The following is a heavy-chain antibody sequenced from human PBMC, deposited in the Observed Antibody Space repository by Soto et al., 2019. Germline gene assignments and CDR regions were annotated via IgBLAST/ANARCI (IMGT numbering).Heavy chain of an antibody. D-gene: IGHD1-26*01. CDR3: ERGGEGGSYYGVFDY. J-gene: IGHJ4*02. CDR1: GGSISSYY. Sequence: SETLSLTCTVSGGSISSYYWSWIRQPAGKGLEWIGRIYTSGSTNYNPSLKSRVTMSVDTSKNQFSLKLSSVTAADTAVYYCERGGEGGSYYGVFDYWGQGTLVTVSS. CDR2: IYTSGST. V-gene: IGHV4-4*07.